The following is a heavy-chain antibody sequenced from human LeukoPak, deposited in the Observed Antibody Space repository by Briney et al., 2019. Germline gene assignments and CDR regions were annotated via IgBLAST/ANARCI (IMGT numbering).Heavy chain of an antibody. V-gene: IGHV1-8*01. Sequence: GASVKVSCKASAYTFTSYNINWVRQATGQGLGWIGWMNPNSGNTGYAQKFQGRVTMTRNTSISTAYMELSSLTSEDTAVYYCARDGSGSYYDRGWFDPWGQGTLVTVSS. CDR1: AYTFTSYN. CDR2: MNPNSGNT. D-gene: IGHD3-10*01. CDR3: ARDGSGSYYDRGWFDP. J-gene: IGHJ5*02.